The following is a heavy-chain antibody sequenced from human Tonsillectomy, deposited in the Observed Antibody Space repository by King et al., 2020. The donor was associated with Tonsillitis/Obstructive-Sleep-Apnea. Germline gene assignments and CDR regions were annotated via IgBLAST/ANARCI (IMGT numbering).Heavy chain of an antibody. CDR2: INHSGTT. V-gene: IGHV4-34*01. Sequence: VQLQQWGAGLLKPSETLSLSCAVYGGSFSGSYCSWIRQPPVKGLEWIGGINHSGTTNYHPSLKSRVTISIDMSKNHFSLSLSSVTAADTAVYYCARRGQSWMYSCNFGYFDNWGQGTMVSVSS. CDR3: ARRGQSWMYSCNFGYFDN. D-gene: IGHD1-26*01. CDR1: GGSFSGSY. J-gene: IGHJ3*02.